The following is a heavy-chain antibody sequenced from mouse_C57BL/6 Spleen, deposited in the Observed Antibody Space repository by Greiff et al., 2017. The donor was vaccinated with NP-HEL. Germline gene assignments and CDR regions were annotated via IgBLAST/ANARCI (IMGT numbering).Heavy chain of an antibody. D-gene: IGHD1-1*01. Sequence: QVHVKQSGAELAKPGASVKLSCKASGYTFTSYWMHWVKQRPGQGLEWIGYINPSSGYTKYNQKFKDKATLTADKSSSTAYMQLSSLTYEDSAVYYCARRDYGKRYYAMDYWGQGTSVTVSS. CDR2: INPSSGYT. CDR1: GYTFTSYW. CDR3: ARRDYGKRYYAMDY. V-gene: IGHV1-7*01. J-gene: IGHJ4*01.